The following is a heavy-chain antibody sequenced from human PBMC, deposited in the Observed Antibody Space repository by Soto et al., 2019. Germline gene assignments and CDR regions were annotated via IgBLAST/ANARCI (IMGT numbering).Heavy chain of an antibody. CDR3: ARAGRFSRGVYSGYDGGHYYMDV. D-gene: IGHD5-12*01. J-gene: IGHJ6*03. V-gene: IGHV4-61*01. CDR1: GGSVSSGSYY. Sequence: SETLSLTCTVSGGSVSSGSYYWSWIRQPPGKGLEWIGYIYYSGSTNYNPSLKSRVTISVDTSKNQFSLKLSSVTAADTAVFYCARAGRFSRGVYSGYDGGHYYMDVWGKGTTVTVSS. CDR2: IYYSGST.